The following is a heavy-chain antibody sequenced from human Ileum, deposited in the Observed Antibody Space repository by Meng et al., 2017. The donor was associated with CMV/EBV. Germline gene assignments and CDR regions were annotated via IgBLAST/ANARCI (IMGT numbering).Heavy chain of an antibody. CDR3: AARVGPSGSYYFDS. V-gene: IGHV3-23*01. CDR1: GFTGGRAP. D-gene: IGHD3-10*01. J-gene: IGHJ4*02. CDR2: IPTDGDST. Sequence: GGCRRLSGGASGFTGGRAPMSWVRQAPGKGLEWVSTIPTDGDSTYYADFVKGRFTIFRDNSKDTLYLEMTSLRAEDTALYYCAARVGPSGSYYFDSWGQGSLVTVSS.